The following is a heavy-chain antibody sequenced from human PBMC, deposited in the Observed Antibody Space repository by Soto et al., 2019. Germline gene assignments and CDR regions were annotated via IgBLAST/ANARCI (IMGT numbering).Heavy chain of an antibody. D-gene: IGHD6-13*01. CDR1: GGSISSSSYY. J-gene: IGHJ6*02. CDR3: ARQAAGSIYYYYYYGMDV. Sequence: SETLSLTCTVSGGSISSSSYYWGWIRQPPGKGLEWIGSIYYSGSTYYNPSLKSRVTISVDTSKNQFSLKLSSVTAADTAVYYCARQAAGSIYYYYYYGMDVWGQGTTVTVPS. CDR2: IYYSGST. V-gene: IGHV4-39*01.